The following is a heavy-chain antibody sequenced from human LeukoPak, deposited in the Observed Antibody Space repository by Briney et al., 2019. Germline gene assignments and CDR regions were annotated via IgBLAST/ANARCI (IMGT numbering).Heavy chain of an antibody. Sequence: SETLSLTCTVSGGSISSYYWSWIRQPPGEGLEWIGYIYYSGSTNYNPSLKSRVTISVDTSKNQFSLKLSSVTAADTAVYYCARAKYDFWSGYYTWWFDPWGQGTLVTVSS. CDR1: GGSISSYY. V-gene: IGHV4-59*01. J-gene: IGHJ5*02. D-gene: IGHD3-3*01. CDR3: ARAKYDFWSGYYTWWFDP. CDR2: IYYSGST.